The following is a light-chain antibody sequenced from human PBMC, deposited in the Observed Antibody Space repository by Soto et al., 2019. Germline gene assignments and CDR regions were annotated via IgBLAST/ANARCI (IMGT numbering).Light chain of an antibody. Sequence: DIQMTQSPSTLSASVRDRVTITCRASQSISSWLAWYQQKPGKAPKLLIYKASSLESGVPSRFSGSGSGTEFTLTISSLQPDDFATYYCQQYKSFSWTFGQGTKV. CDR3: QQYKSFSWT. CDR1: QSISSW. V-gene: IGKV1-5*03. J-gene: IGKJ1*01. CDR2: KAS.